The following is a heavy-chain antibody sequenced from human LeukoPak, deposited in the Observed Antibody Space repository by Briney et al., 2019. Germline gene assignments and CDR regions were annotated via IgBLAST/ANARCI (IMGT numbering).Heavy chain of an antibody. CDR3: ARVCGAPAFYYSGIDV. V-gene: IGHV4-31*03. J-gene: IGHJ6*02. CDR2: MHHSGRT. Sequence: SQTLSLTCNVSGASITSESYFWSWMRQHPGKGLEWIGYMHHSGRTYYNASLKSRVTISVDTSKSQFSLKVNSVTAAETAVYYCARVCGAPAFYYSGIDVWGQGTTVTVSS. D-gene: IGHD3-3*01. CDR1: GASITSESYF.